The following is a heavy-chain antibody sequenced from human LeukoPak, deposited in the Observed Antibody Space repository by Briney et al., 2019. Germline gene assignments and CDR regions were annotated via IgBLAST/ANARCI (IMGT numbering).Heavy chain of an antibody. J-gene: IGHJ5*02. CDR3: ARDNSVRDEAWWFNP. CDR1: GYTFTSNY. D-gene: IGHD5-24*01. Sequence: GASVKVSCKAFGYTFTSNYMHWVRQAPGQGPEWMGGISTSGGSTTYAQKFQRRVTLTRDMSTSTDYLELSSLRSEDTAVYYCARDNSVRDEAWWFNPWGQGTLVTVSS. V-gene: IGHV1-46*01. CDR2: ISTSGGST.